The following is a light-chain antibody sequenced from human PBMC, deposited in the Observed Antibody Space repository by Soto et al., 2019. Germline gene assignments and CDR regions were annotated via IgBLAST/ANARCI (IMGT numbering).Light chain of an antibody. CDR3: QQSYSTPRT. CDR2: AAS. J-gene: IGKJ5*01. CDR1: QSISSY. Sequence: DIQMTQSPSSLSASVGDRVTITCRASQSISSYLNWYQQKPGKAPKLLIYAASSLQSGVPSRFSGSGSGTDFTLSLSSVQPEDFATYYCQQSYSTPRTFGQGTRLEIK. V-gene: IGKV1-39*01.